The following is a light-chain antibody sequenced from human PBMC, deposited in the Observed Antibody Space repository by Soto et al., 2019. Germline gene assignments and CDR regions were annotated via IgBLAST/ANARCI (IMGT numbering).Light chain of an antibody. V-gene: IGLV2-8*01. Sequence: QSALTQPPSASGSPGQSVTISCAGTSSDVGGYNLVSWYQQHPGKAPKLMIYEVITRPSGVPDRFSGSKSGNTASLTVSGLHAEDEADYYCSSYSGSDNFVVFGGGTKVTVL. CDR3: SSYSGSDNFVV. J-gene: IGLJ2*01. CDR2: EVI. CDR1: SSDVGGYNL.